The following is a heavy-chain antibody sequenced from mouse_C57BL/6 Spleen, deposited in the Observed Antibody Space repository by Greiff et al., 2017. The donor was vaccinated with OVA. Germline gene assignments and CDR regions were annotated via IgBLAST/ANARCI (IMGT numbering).Heavy chain of an antibody. CDR3: ARDNGSSYGY. CDR2: IYPSDSET. V-gene: IGHV1-61*01. D-gene: IGHD1-1*01. Sequence: QVQLQQPGAELVRPGSSVKLSCKASGYTFTSYWMDWVKQRPGQGLEWIGNIYPSDSETHYNQKFKDKATLTVDKSSSTAYMQLSSLTSEDSAVYYCARDNGSSYGYWGQGTTLTVSS. J-gene: IGHJ2*01. CDR1: GYTFTSYW.